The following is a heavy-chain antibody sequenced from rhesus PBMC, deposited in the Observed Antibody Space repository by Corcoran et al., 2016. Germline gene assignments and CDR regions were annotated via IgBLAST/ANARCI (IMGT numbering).Heavy chain of an antibody. D-gene: IGHD6-37*01. CDR2: IDSNRATT. V-gene: IGHV4S9*01. CDR1: GGSISDYYY. J-gene: IGHJ5-2*02. CDR3: ARSGGNSLDV. Sequence: QVQLRESGPGLVKPSETLSLTCAVSGGSISDYYYWNWIRHPPGKGLEWIGNIDSNRATTNNHPSLKSRSTIAKDTSKNQVFLKLSAVTAADTAVYYGARSGGNSLDVWGRGVLVTVSS.